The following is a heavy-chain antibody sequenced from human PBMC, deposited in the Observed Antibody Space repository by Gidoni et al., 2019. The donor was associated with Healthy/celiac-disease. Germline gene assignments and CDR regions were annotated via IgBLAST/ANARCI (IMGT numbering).Heavy chain of an antibody. V-gene: IGHV4-61*01. J-gene: IGHJ4*02. CDR2: IYYSGST. CDR3: ASRTRSSSLDY. CDR1: GGSVSSGSYY. D-gene: IGHD6-6*01. Sequence: QVQLQESGPGLVKPSETLSLTCTVSGGSVSSGSYYWSWIRQPPGKGLEWIGYIYYSGSTNYNPSLKSRVTISVDTSKNQFSLELNSVTAADTAVYYWASRTRSSSLDYWGQGTLVTVSS.